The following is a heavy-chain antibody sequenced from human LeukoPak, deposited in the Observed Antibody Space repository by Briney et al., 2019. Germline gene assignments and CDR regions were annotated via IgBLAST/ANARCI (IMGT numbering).Heavy chain of an antibody. CDR1: GFDLSPYT. V-gene: IGHV3-21*01. CDR3: ARRVTTFLS. D-gene: IGHD4-17*01. Sequence: PGGSLRLSCSASGFDLSPYTMNWVRQAPGKGLEWVASISSTSTYVYYGDSLKGRFTISRDNAKNTLYLQLDGLRAEDTATYYCARRVTTFLSWGQGTLVIVSS. J-gene: IGHJ4*02. CDR2: ISSTSTYV.